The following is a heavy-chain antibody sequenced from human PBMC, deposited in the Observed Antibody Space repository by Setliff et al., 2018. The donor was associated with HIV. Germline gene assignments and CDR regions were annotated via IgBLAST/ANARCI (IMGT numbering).Heavy chain of an antibody. Sequence: SETLSLTCTVSGGSISSGSYYWSWIRQPAGKGLEWIGHIYTSGSTNYNPSLKSRVTISVDTSKNQFSLKLSSVTAADTAVYYCAEGTLRNYYDSSALPLHDAFDIWGQGTMVT. CDR1: GGSISSGSYY. V-gene: IGHV4-61*09. CDR3: AEGTLRNYYDSSALPLHDAFDI. D-gene: IGHD3-22*01. CDR2: IYTSGST. J-gene: IGHJ3*02.